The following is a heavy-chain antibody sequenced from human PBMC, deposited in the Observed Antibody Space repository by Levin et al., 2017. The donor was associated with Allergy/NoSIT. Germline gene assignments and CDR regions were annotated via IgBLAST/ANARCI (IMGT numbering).Heavy chain of an antibody. D-gene: IGHD6-25*01. CDR2: TYYRSKWYY. CDR1: GDSVSSNSAA. J-gene: IGHJ4*02. Sequence: SETLSLTCAISGDSVSSNSAAWNWIRQFPSRGLEWLGRTYYRSKWYYEYALFVKSRITINPDTSKNQFSLQLNSVTPEDTAVYYCAREISAGWDYWGQGTLVAVSA. V-gene: IGHV6-1*01. CDR3: AREISAGWDY.